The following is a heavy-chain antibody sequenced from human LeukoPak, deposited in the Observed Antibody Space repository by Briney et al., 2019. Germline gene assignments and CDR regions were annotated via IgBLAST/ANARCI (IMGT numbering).Heavy chain of an antibody. CDR1: GGTFGSYA. Sequence: GASVQVSCKASGGTFGSYAISWVRQAPGQGLEWMGRIIPIFGTANYAQKFQGRVTITTDESTSTAYMELSSLRSEDTAVYYCARGYCSSTSCYEGGYYDYCGQGTLVTVSS. V-gene: IGHV1-69*05. J-gene: IGHJ4*02. CDR3: ARGYCSSTSCYEGGYYDY. CDR2: IIPIFGTA. D-gene: IGHD2-2*01.